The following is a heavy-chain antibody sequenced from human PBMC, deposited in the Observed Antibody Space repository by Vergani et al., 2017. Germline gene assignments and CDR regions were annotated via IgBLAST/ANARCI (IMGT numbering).Heavy chain of an antibody. CDR1: GDSMKNEDIH. Sequence: QVVLQESGPGLVKASQTLSLTCTVSGDSMKNEDIHWSWIRHRPGKGLEWIGYISHTGSAYYNPSLKGRVTLLVDTSKNQFSLTMISVTDAEAAVYFCARQSDYDPLTGKTNYFDPWVQGTLVTVSS. CDR3: ARQSDYDPLTGKTNYFDP. CDR2: ISHTGSA. V-gene: IGHV4-31*03. D-gene: IGHD3-9*01. J-gene: IGHJ5*02.